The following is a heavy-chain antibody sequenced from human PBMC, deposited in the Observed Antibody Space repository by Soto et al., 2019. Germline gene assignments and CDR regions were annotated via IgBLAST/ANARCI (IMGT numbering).Heavy chain of an antibody. D-gene: IGHD1-26*01. CDR3: ARGVELDV. Sequence: EVLLLESGGGLVQPGGSLRLSCEASGFSFSSFAMNWVRQAPGKGLEWVSAIGDSGASTYYADSVKGWFTISRDNSRNTLYLQLNSLRAEDPAVYYCARGVELDVWGNGTTVTVSS. J-gene: IGHJ6*04. CDR2: IGDSGAST. CDR1: GFSFSSFA. V-gene: IGHV3-23*01.